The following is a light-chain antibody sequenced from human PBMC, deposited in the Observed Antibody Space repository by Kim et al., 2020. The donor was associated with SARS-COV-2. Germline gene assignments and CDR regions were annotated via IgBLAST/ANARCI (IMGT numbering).Light chain of an antibody. CDR1: SSDVGGYNY. J-gene: IGLJ2*01. V-gene: IGLV2-8*01. CDR2: EVN. CDR3: SSHAGNSIYVV. Sequence: QSVTISCTGTSSDVGGYNYVSWYQQHPGKAPKLMIYEVNKRPSGVPDRFSGSKSGNTASLTVSGLQAEDEADYYCSSHAGNSIYVVFGGGTQLTVL.